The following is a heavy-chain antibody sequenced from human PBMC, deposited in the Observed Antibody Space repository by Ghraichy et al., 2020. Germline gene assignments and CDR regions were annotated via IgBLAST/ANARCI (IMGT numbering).Heavy chain of an antibody. CDR3: ARYDILTGYAN. J-gene: IGHJ1*01. CDR1: GGSFSGYY. V-gene: IGHV4-34*01. Sequence: LSLTCAVYGGSFSGYYWSWIRQPPGKGLEWIGEINHSGSTNYNPSLKSRVTISVDTSKNQFSLKLSSVTAADTAVYYCARYDILTGYANWGQGTLVTVSS. CDR2: INHSGST. D-gene: IGHD3-9*01.